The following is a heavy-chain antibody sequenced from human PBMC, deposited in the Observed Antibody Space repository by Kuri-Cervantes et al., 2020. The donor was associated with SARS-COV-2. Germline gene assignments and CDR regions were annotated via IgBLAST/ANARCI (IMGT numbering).Heavy chain of an antibody. CDR2: VKTNSGNT. J-gene: IGHJ4*02. Sequence: DSVKVSCKTPETTFPNYDINWVRQATGQGLEWMGMVKTNSGNTLYAQFFQGRVTMTRDISTSIVYMELSSLTPEDTAIYYCYCAPKEGFDSWGQGTLVTVSS. CDR3: YCAPKEGFDS. CDR1: ETTFPNYD. V-gene: IGHV1-8*01. D-gene: IGHD2-21*01.